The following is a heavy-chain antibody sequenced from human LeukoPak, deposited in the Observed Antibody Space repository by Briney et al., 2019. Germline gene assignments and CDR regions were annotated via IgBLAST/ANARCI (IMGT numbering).Heavy chain of an antibody. CDR3: ARDQGYCGGDCRDAFDI. V-gene: IGHV1-18*01. D-gene: IGHD2-21*02. CDR2: ISAYNGNT. J-gene: IGHJ3*02. CDR1: GYXFTSYG. Sequence: ASVKVSCKASGYXFTSYGISWVRQAPGQGLEWMGWISAYNGNTNYAQKLQGRVTMTTDTSTSTAYMERRSLRSDDTAVYYCARDQGYCGGDCRDAFDIWGQGTMVTVSS.